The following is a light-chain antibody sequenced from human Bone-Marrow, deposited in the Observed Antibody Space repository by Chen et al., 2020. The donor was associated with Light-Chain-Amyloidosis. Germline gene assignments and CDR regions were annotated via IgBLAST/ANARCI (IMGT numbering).Light chain of an antibody. Sequence: SYVLTQPSSVSLAPGQTATIARGGNNIGSPSVHWYQQTPGQAPLLSVYDDSDRPSGIPERLSGSNSGNTATLTINRVEAGDEADYYCQVWDRSSDRPVFGGGTKLTVL. J-gene: IGLJ3*02. CDR1: NIGSPS. V-gene: IGLV3-21*02. CDR2: DDS. CDR3: QVWDRSSDRPV.